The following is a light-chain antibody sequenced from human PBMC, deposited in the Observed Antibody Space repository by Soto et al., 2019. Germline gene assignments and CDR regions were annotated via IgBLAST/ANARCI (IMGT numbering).Light chain of an antibody. CDR2: GAT. V-gene: IGKV3-11*01. CDR1: QSVSRN. CDR3: QERSNWPPNT. J-gene: IGKJ5*01. Sequence: EIVLTQSPATLCLSPGERATLSCRASQSVSRNLAWYQQTPGQAPRLLIHGATTRATGIPDRFSGSGSGTDFTLTISSLEPEDFAVYDCQERSNWPPNTFGQGTRLEIK.